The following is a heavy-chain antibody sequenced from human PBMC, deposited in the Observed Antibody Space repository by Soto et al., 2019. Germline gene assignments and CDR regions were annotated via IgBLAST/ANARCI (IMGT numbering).Heavy chain of an antibody. CDR2: IYYSGST. Sequence: TSETLSLTCTVSGGSISSSSYYWGWIRQPPGKGLEWIGSIYYSGSTYYNPSLKSRVTISVDTSKNQFSLKLSSVTAADTAVYYCARHRGFYYYYGMDVWGQGTTVTVSS. CDR3: ARHRGFYYYYGMDV. CDR1: GGSISSSSYY. J-gene: IGHJ6*02. V-gene: IGHV4-39*01.